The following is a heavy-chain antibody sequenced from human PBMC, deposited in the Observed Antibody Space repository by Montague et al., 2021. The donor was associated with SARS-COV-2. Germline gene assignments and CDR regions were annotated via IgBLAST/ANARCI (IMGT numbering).Heavy chain of an antibody. J-gene: IGHJ5*02. CDR1: VACFSGED. V-gene: IGHV4-34*01. CDR2: VIHSEKT. CDR3: AKGSRIYETRGIRTGWFDP. D-gene: IGHD7-27*01. Sequence: SETLSLTCAVYVACFSGEDRTWIRLTPRHGLVWFGVVIHSEKTSYNPSLQSRLTMSVDTYKKQFSLRLSSVTAADTAVYFCAKGSRIYETRGIRTGWFDPWGQRTL.